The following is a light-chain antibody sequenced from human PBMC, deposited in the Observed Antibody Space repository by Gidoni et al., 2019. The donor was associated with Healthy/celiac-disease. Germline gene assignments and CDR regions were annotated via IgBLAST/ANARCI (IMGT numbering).Light chain of an antibody. J-gene: IGKJ1*01. V-gene: IGKV2-30*02. CDR1: QSLVHSDGNTY. CDR3: MQGNRWPPT. CDR2: KVS. Sequence: DVLSPHSPLSLPVTLGQPATISCSSSQSLVHSDGNTYLDWFQQRPGQSPGRLIYKVSNRDSGVPERFSGSGSGTDFTLKISRVEAEDVGVYYCMQGNRWPPTFGQGTKVEIK.